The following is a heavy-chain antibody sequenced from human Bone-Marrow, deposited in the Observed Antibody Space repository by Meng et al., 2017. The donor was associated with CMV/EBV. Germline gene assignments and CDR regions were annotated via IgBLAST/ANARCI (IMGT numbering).Heavy chain of an antibody. D-gene: IGHD2-2*01. CDR2: IYYSGST. V-gene: IGHV4-39*01. CDR1: GGSISSSSYY. CDR3: AGHGGGTYVVPAATDFDY. J-gene: IGHJ4*02. Sequence: SETLSLTCTVSGGSISSSSYYWGWIRQPPGKGLEWIGSIYYSGSTYYNPSLKSRVTISVDTSKNQFSLKLSSVTAADTAVYYCAGHGGGTYVVPAATDFDYWGQGTLVTVSS.